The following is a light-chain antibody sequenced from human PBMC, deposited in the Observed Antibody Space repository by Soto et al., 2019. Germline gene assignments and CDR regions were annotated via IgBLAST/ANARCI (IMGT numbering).Light chain of an antibody. CDR3: SSYAGSDYV. V-gene: IGLV2-8*01. CDR1: SSDVGGYNY. Sequence: ALTQPASVSGSPGQSITISCTGTSSDVGGYNYVSWYQQHPGKAPKLMIYEVSKRPSGVPDRFSGSKSGNTASLTVSGLQAEDEADYYCSSYAGSDYVFGTRTKVTVL. CDR2: EVS. J-gene: IGLJ1*01.